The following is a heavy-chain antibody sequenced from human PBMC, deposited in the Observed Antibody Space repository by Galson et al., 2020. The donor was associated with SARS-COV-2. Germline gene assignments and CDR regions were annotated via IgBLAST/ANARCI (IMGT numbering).Heavy chain of an antibody. CDR3: ATFTSLDY. CDR2: IYSVGST. Sequence: GESLKISCAASGFTVSNNYMSWVRQAPGKGLEWVLLIYSVGSTYYTDSVKGRFTISRDNSKNTLYLQMNTLRAEDTAIYYCATFTSLDYWGQGALVTVSS. CDR1: GFTVSNNY. J-gene: IGHJ4*02. V-gene: IGHV3-66*01. D-gene: IGHD1-1*01.